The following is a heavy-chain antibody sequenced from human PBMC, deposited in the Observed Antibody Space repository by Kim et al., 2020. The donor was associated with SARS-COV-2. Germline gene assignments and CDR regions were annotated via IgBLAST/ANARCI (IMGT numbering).Heavy chain of an antibody. Sequence: GGSLRLSCAASGFTFSSYAMTWVRQAPGKGLEWVSTVGGSGADTFYADSVKGRFTISRDNSKDTMYLHMNSLRAEDTAVYYCAKRYCITTGCLFFDCWGQGTLVTVSS. CDR3: AKRYCITTGCLFFDC. CDR1: GFTFSSYA. V-gene: IGHV3-23*01. CDR2: VGGSGADT. J-gene: IGHJ4*02. D-gene: IGHD2-2*01.